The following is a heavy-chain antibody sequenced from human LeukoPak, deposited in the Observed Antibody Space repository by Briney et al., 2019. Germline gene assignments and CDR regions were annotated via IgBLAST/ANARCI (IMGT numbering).Heavy chain of an antibody. CDR3: ARLRDGYSTKQFDY. V-gene: IGHV4-39*01. D-gene: IGHD5-24*01. Sequence: SETLSLTCTVSGGSISSSGYYWGWIRQPPGKGLEWIGTIYYSGSTYYSPSLKSRVTISVDTSKNQCSLKLTSVTAADTALYYCARLRDGYSTKQFDYWGQGTLVTVSS. J-gene: IGHJ4*02. CDR1: GGSISSSGYY. CDR2: IYYSGST.